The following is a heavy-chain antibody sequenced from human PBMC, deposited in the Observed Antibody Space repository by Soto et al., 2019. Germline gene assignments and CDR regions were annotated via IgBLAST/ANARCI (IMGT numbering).Heavy chain of an antibody. CDR3: ARGSPYGDRNYYYYYYMDV. J-gene: IGHJ6*03. D-gene: IGHD4-17*01. CDR1: GGSISSYY. Sequence: SETLSLTCTVSGGSISSYYWSWIRQPPGKGLEWIGYIYYSGSTNYNPSLRSRVTISVDTSKNQFSLKLSSVTAADTAVYYCARGSPYGDRNYYYYYYMDVWGKGTTVTVSS. V-gene: IGHV4-59*01. CDR2: IYYSGST.